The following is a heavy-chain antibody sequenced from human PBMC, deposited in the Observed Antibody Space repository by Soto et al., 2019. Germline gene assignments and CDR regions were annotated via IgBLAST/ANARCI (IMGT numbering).Heavy chain of an antibody. V-gene: IGHV4-34*01. CDR2: INHSGST. CDR3: ARGTRYCSSTSCYYDYYYYMDV. Sequence: SETLSLTCAVYGGSFSGYYWSWIRQPPGKGLEWIGEINHSGSTNYNPSLKSRVTISVDTSKNQFSLKLSSVTAADTAVYYCARGTRYCSSTSCYYDYYYYMDVWGKGTTVTVSS. J-gene: IGHJ6*03. CDR1: GGSFSGYY. D-gene: IGHD2-2*01.